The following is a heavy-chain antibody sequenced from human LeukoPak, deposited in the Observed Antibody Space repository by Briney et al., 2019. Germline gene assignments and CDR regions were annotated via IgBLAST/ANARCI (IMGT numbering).Heavy chain of an antibody. CDR3: AKTPVTYYYYKSIAPWYFEY. J-gene: IGHJ4*02. CDR1: GFTFSSYA. V-gene: IGHV3-23*01. Sequence: GGSLRLSCAASGFTFSSYAMSWVRQAPGKGLEWVSAISGSGGSTYYADSVKGRFTISRDNSKNTLYLQMNSLRAEDTAVYYCAKTPVTYYYYKSIAPWYFEYRGQGTLVTVSS. CDR2: ISGSGGST. D-gene: IGHD3-22*01.